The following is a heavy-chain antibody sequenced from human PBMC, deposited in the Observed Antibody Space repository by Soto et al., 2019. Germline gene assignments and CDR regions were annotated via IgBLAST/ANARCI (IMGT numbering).Heavy chain of an antibody. CDR3: ARDLVIAARSRGNWFDP. V-gene: IGHV1-46*01. D-gene: IGHD6-6*01. J-gene: IGHJ5*02. CDR2: INPSGGST. CDR1: GYTFTSYY. Sequence: ASVKVSCKASGYTFTSYYMHWVRQAPGQGLEWMGIINPSGGSTSYAQKFQGRVTMTRDTSTSTVYMELSSLRSEDTAVYYCARDLVIAARSRGNWFDPWGQRTLVTVSS.